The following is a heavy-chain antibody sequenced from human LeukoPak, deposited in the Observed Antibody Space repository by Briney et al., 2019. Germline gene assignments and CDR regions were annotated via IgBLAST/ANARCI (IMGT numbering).Heavy chain of an antibody. V-gene: IGHV3-48*02. D-gene: IGHD2-15*01. Sequence: PGGSLRLSCAASGFTFSNYSINWVRQAPGRGLEWVVYISSSGSPIYYADSVRGRFTISRDNAKNSLYLQVNSLRDDDTAVYYCARVGGYCSGGSCYFGNWGQGTLVTVSS. CDR3: ARVGGYCSGGSCYFGN. CDR1: GFTFSNYS. J-gene: IGHJ4*02. CDR2: ISSSGSPI.